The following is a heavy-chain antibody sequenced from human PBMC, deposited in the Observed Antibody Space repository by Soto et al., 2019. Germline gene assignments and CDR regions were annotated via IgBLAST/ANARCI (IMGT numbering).Heavy chain of an antibody. CDR2: INAGNGNT. D-gene: IGHD2-2*01. V-gene: IGHV1-3*01. Sequence: ASVKVSCKASGYTFTSYAMHWVRQAPGQRLEWMGWINAGNGNTKYSQKFQGRVTITRDTSASTAYMELSSLRSEDTAVYYCARTVPAAPRYYYYGMDVWGQGTKVT. CDR3: ARTVPAAPRYYYYGMDV. CDR1: GYTFTSYA. J-gene: IGHJ6*02.